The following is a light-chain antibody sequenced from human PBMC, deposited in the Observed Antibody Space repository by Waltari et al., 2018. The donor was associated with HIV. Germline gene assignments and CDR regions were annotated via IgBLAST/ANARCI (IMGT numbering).Light chain of an antibody. V-gene: IGLV2-11*01. CDR3: CSYTGSYTWV. CDR1: SSDVGGYNF. Sequence: QSALTQPRSVSGSPGQSVTISCTGPSSDVGGYNFVSWYQQHPGKAPKLVIYDVSKWPSGVPDRFSGSKSGNTASLTISGLQAEDEADYYCCSYTGSYTWVFGGGTELTVL. CDR2: DVS. J-gene: IGLJ3*02.